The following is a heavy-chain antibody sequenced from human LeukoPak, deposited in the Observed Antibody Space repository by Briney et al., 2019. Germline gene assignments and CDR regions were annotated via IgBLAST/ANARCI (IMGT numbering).Heavy chain of an antibody. D-gene: IGHD3-22*01. Sequence: ASVKVSCKASGYTFTSYDINWVRQATGQGLEWMGWMNPNSGNTGYAQKFHGRVTMTRNTSISTAYMELSSLRSADTAVYYCARGRYYYDSSGQGCGTWGQGTLVTVSS. J-gene: IGHJ5*02. CDR3: ARGRYYYDSSGQGCGT. CDR1: GYTFTSYD. CDR2: MNPNSGNT. V-gene: IGHV1-8*01.